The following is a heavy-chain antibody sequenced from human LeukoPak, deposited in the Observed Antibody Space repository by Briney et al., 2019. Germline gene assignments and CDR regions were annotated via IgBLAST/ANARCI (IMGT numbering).Heavy chain of an antibody. V-gene: IGHV1-2*02. J-gene: IGHJ5*02. CDR1: GYRFSDSY. CDR2: INPNTGDT. Sequence: ASVKVSCKASGYRFSDSYIHWVRQAPGHGFEWMGWINPNTGDTKYAKMFQGRVTMTTGASISTAYMELTGLRSADTAIYFCVSAYDQWGQGTLVTVSS. CDR3: VSAYDQ.